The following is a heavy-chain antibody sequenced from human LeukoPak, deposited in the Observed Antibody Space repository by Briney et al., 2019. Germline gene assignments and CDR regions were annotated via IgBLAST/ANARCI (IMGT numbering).Heavy chain of an antibody. Sequence: SETLSLTCTVSGGSISSYYWSWIRQPPGKGLEWIGYIYYSGSTNYNPSLKSRVTISVDTSKNQFSLKLSSVTAADTAVYYCARHLDGYNVLFDYWGQGTLVTVSS. CDR3: ARHLDGYNVLFDY. D-gene: IGHD5-24*01. CDR2: IYYSGST. J-gene: IGHJ4*02. CDR1: GGSISSYY. V-gene: IGHV4-59*08.